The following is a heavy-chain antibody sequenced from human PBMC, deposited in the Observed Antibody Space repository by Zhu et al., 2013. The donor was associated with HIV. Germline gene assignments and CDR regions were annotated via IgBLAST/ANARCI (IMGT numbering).Heavy chain of an antibody. Sequence: QVQLVQSGAEVKKPGSSVKVSCKASGGTFSSYAISWVRQAPGQGLEWMGGIIPIFGTANYAQKFQGRVTITADKSTSTAYMELSSLRSEDTAVYYCARDQTPWYNWNSRRAFDIWGQGDKWSPSL. V-gene: IGHV1-69*06. CDR3: ARDQTPWYNWNSRRAFDI. D-gene: IGHD1-7*01. CDR2: IIPIFGTA. CDR1: GGTFSSYA. J-gene: IGHJ3*02.